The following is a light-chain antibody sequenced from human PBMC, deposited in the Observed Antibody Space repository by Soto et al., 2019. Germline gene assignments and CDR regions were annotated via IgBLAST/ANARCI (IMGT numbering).Light chain of an antibody. Sequence: EIVLTQSPGPLSLSPGERATLSCRSSQSVSRSHLAWFQQKPGQAPRLLIYGASNRATGIPDRVSGSGSGTDCTLTINRLEPEDFAVYYCQQYASSPWTFGQGTKVDIK. CDR2: GAS. V-gene: IGKV3-20*01. CDR3: QQYASSPWT. J-gene: IGKJ1*01. CDR1: QSVSRSH.